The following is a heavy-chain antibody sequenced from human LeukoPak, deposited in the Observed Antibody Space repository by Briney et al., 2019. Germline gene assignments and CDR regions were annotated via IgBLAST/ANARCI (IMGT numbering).Heavy chain of an antibody. D-gene: IGHD5-18*01. CDR3: ARETAMVPDH. CDR1: GFTFRSYG. J-gene: IGHJ5*02. Sequence: GGSLRLSCAASGFTFRSYGMHWVRQSPGKGLEWVAVIWYDGSNKHYADSVKGRFTISRDNSKNTLYLQMNSLRAEDTAVYYCARETAMVPDHWGQGTLVTVSS. V-gene: IGHV3-33*01. CDR2: IWYDGSNK.